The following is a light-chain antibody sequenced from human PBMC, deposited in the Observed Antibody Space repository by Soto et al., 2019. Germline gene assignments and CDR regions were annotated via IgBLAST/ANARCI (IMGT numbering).Light chain of an antibody. CDR1: SSDVGGYNY. CDR3: SSYTSSSSF. J-gene: IGLJ1*01. V-gene: IGLV2-14*01. Sequence: QSVLTQPASVSGSPGQSITISCTGTSSDVGGYNYVSWYQQHPGKAPKLMIYDVSNRPSGVSNRCSGSKSGNTASLTISGLQAEDEADYYCSSYTSSSSFFGTGTKVTVL. CDR2: DVS.